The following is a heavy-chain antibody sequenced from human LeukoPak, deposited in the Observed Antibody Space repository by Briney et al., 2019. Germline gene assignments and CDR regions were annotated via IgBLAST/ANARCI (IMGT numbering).Heavy chain of an antibody. CDR2: IYYSGST. J-gene: IGHJ4*02. CDR1: GGSISSGGYY. V-gene: IGHV4-31*03. D-gene: IGHD4-17*01. Sequence: SETLSLTCTVSGGSISSGGYYWSWIRQHPGKGLGWIGYIYYSGSTYYNPSLKSRVTISVDTSKNQFSLKLSSVTAADTAVYYCARDTAGDYGGTFDYWGQGTLVTVSS. CDR3: ARDTAGDYGGTFDY.